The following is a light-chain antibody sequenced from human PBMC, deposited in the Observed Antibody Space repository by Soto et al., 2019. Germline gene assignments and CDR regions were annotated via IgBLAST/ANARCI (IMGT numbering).Light chain of an antibody. J-gene: IGKJ2*01. Sequence: DIQMTQSPSTLSASVGDRVTITCRASQSISSWLAWYQQKPGKAPKLLIYKASSLEVGVPSRFSGSGSGTELTLTISSLQPDDFATYYCQQYNRYYTFGQGTKLEIK. CDR1: QSISSW. CDR3: QQYNRYYT. V-gene: IGKV1-5*03. CDR2: KAS.